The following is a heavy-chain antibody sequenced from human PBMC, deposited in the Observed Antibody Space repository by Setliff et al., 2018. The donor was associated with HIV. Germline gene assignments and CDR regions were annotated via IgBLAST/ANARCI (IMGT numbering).Heavy chain of an antibody. CDR2: INPNSGGT. V-gene: IGHV1-2*02. CDR1: GYTFTDYY. CDR3: ARGGDDYGPGTWTFDY. Sequence: ASVKVSCKTSGYTFTDYYIHWVRQAPGQGLEWMGWINPNSGGTDYAQKFRGRVTMTRDTSISTAYMGLSRLTSDDTAVYYCARGGDDYGPGTWTFDYWGQGSLVTVSS. J-gene: IGHJ4*02. D-gene: IGHD3-10*01.